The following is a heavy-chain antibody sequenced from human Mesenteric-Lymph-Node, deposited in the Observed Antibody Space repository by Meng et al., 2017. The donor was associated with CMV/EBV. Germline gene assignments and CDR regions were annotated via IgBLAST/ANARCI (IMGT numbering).Heavy chain of an antibody. D-gene: IGHD3-10*01. V-gene: IGHV4-39*07. J-gene: IGHJ5*02. CDR2: ISYSGTA. CDR1: GDSINSAHSY. CDR3: ARDKEVLWFGEAP. Sequence: SETLSLTCTVSGDSINSAHSYWGWIRQPPGKGLEWIGSISYSGTAYYNPSLKSRVTMSRDTSKNQFSLKLTSVTAADTAVYYCARDKEVLWFGEAPGGQGTLVTVSS.